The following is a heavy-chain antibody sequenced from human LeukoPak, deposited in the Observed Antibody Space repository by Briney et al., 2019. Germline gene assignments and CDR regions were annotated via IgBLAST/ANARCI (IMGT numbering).Heavy chain of an antibody. D-gene: IGHD5-12*01. CDR2: INWNSDSI. Sequence: GGSLRLSCAVSGFTFDDYAMHWVRQVPGKGLEWVSGINWNSDSIGYADSVKGRFTTSRDNAKNSLYLQMNSLRAEDTAVYYCARVNGIVVTILYLYLDVWGKGTTVTVSS. J-gene: IGHJ6*03. CDR3: ARVNGIVVTILYLYLDV. CDR1: GFTFDDYA. V-gene: IGHV3-9*01.